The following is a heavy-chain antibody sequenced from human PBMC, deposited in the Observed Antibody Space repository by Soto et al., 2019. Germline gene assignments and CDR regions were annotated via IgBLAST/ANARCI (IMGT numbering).Heavy chain of an antibody. V-gene: IGHV1-69*06. D-gene: IGHD6-19*01. CDR2: IIPIFGAA. Sequence: SVKVSCKASGGTFSSYAISWVRQAPGQGLEWMGGIIPIFGAANYAQKFQGRVTITADKSTSTAYMELSSLRSEDTAVYYCAREPIAVAGTGYYYYGMDVWGQGTTVTVSS. CDR3: AREPIAVAGTGYYYYGMDV. CDR1: GGTFSSYA. J-gene: IGHJ6*02.